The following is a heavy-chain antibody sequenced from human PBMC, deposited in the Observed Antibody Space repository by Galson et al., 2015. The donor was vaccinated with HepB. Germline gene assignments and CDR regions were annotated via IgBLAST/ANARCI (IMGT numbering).Heavy chain of an antibody. CDR2: IFYSGNT. D-gene: IGHD5-12*01. J-gene: IGHJ6*02. CDR1: GDSISSSSLY. CDR3: ASGVSISGSHYYNPMDV. V-gene: IGHV4-39*01. Sequence: ETLSLTCTVSGDSISSSSLYWGWVRQPPGKGLEWIGVIFYSGNTYYSSSLKSRVTISVDTSKNQFSLRLDSVSAADTALYICASGVSISGSHYYNPMDVWGPGTTVTVSS.